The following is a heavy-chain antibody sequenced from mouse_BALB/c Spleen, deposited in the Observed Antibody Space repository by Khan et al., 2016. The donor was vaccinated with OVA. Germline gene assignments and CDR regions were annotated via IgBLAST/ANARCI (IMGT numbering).Heavy chain of an antibody. V-gene: IGHV1-5*01. CDR3: TRRNWDVAWFAY. J-gene: IGHJ3*01. D-gene: IGHD4-1*01. Sequence: DVKLQESGPVLARPGASVKMSCKASGYTFTSYWMHWVKQRPGQGLEWIGDIYPGNTDTTYNQKFKGKAKLTAVTSTSTAYMELSSLTNEDSAVYYCTRRNWDVAWFAYWGQGTLVTVSA. CDR2: IYPGNTDT. CDR1: GYTFTSYW.